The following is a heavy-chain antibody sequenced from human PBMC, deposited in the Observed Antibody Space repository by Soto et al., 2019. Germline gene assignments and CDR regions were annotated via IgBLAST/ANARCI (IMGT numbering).Heavy chain of an antibody. CDR1: GYTFTRYG. Sequence: ASVKVSFKASGYTFTRYGISWLRQAPGQGLEWMGWISAYNGNTNYAQKLQGRVTMTTDTSTSTAYMELRSLRSDDTAVYYCARPYDYGDLDAFDIWGQGTMVTVSS. V-gene: IGHV1-18*01. CDR2: ISAYNGNT. J-gene: IGHJ3*02. D-gene: IGHD4-17*01. CDR3: ARPYDYGDLDAFDI.